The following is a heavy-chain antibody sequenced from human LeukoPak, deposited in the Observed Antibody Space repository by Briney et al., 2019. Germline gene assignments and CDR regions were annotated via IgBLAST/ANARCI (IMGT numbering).Heavy chain of an antibody. CDR3: AKAPDSSSWYPKWFDP. CDR2: ISYDGSNK. Sequence: GGSLRLSCAASGFTFSSYGMHWVRQAPGEGLEWVAVISYDGSNKYYADSVRGRFTISRDNSKNTLYLQMHSLRVEDMAVYYCAKAPDSSSWYPKWFDPWGQGTLVTVSS. CDR1: GFTFSSYG. V-gene: IGHV3-30*18. J-gene: IGHJ5*02. D-gene: IGHD6-13*01.